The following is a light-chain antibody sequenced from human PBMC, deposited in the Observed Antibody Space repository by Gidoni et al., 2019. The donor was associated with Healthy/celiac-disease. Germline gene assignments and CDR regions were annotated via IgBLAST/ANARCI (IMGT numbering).Light chain of an antibody. CDR3: QQSYCTPQT. V-gene: IGKV1-39*01. CDR1: QSISNY. CDR2: AAS. J-gene: IGKJ1*01. Sequence: DIQITPSPSSLSASVGDKVTITCRASQSISNYLYWYQQKPGKAPKLLNYAASSLQSGVPWRVSGGGSGTDSPLTISILQPEDFATYYCQQSYCTPQTFGQGTKVEIK.